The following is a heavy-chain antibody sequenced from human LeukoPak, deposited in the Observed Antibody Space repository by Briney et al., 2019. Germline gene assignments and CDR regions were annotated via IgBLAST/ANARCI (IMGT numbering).Heavy chain of an antibody. J-gene: IGHJ4*02. CDR1: GLTFSSYG. D-gene: IGHD3-10*01. CDR2: IRYDGSNK. Sequence: GGSLRLSCAASGLTFSSYGMHWVRQAPGKGLEWVAFIRYDGSNKYYADSVKGRFTISRDNSKNTLYLQMNSLRAEDTAVYYCAKVAWRYYGSGSYYNYFDYWGQGTLVTVSS. V-gene: IGHV3-30*02. CDR3: AKVAWRYYGSGSYYNYFDY.